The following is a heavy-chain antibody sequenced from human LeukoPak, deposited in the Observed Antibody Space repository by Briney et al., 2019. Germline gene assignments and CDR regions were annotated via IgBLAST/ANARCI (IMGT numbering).Heavy chain of an antibody. V-gene: IGHV3-21*01. CDR3: ARERLQGGDYGDYPGGY. D-gene: IGHD4-17*01. Sequence: GGSLRLSCAASGFTFSSYSMNWVRQAPGKGLEWVSSISSSSSYIYYADSVKGRFSISRDNAKNSLYLQMNSLRAEDTAVYYCARERLQGGDYGDYPGGYWGQGTLVTVSS. J-gene: IGHJ4*02. CDR1: GFTFSSYS. CDR2: ISSSSSYI.